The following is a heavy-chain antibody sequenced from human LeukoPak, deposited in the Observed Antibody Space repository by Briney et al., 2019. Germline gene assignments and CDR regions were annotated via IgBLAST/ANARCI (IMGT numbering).Heavy chain of an antibody. CDR2: ISYDGSNK. D-gene: IGHD2-15*01. CDR3: ASPVGDWAFDI. J-gene: IGHJ3*02. CDR1: GFTFSSYA. Sequence: GGSLRLSCAASGFTFSSYAMHWVRQAPGKGLEWVAVISYDGSNKYYADSVKGRFTISRDNSKNTLYLQMNSLRAEDSAVYYCASPVGDWAFDIWGQGTMVTVSS. V-gene: IGHV3-30-3*01.